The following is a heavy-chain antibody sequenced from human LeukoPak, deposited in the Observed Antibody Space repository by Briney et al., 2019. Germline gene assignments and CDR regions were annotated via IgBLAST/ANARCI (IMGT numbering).Heavy chain of an antibody. V-gene: IGHV3-23*01. D-gene: IGHD2-2*02. CDR1: GFSFSNYA. J-gene: IGHJ4*02. Sequence: PGGSLRLSCAASGFSFSNYAMTWVRQAPGKGLEWVSGIGASDGRSYYADSVKGRFTISRDDSKNTLYLQMSSLRAEDTAVYYCASACSSTSCYTPAFWGQGTLVAVSS. CDR2: IGASDGRS. CDR3: ASACSSTSCYTPAF.